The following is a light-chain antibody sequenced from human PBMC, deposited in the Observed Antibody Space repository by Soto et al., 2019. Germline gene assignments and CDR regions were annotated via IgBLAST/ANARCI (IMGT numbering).Light chain of an antibody. CDR3: QQRSNWPQYT. J-gene: IGKJ2*01. CDR1: QSVSSQ. CDR2: DAF. V-gene: IGKV3-11*01. Sequence: EIVVTQSPATLSLSPGERATLSCRASQSVSSQLAWYQHNPGQAPRLLIYDAFNRATGIPARFSGSGSGTDFTLTISSLEPEDFALYYCQQRSNWPQYTFGQGTKLAIK.